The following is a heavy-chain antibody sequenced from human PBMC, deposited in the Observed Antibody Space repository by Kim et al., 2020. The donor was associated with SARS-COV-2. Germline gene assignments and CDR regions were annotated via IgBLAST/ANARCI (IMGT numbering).Heavy chain of an antibody. Sequence: SVKVSCKASGGTFSSYAISWVRQAPGQGLEWMGGIIPIFGTANYAQKFQGRVTITADESTSTAYMELSSLRSEDTAVYYCARDDRGYDYEGSFTFDYWGQGTLVTVSS. CDR2: IIPIFGTA. D-gene: IGHD5-12*01. J-gene: IGHJ4*02. V-gene: IGHV1-69*13. CDR1: GGTFSSYA. CDR3: ARDDRGYDYEGSFTFDY.